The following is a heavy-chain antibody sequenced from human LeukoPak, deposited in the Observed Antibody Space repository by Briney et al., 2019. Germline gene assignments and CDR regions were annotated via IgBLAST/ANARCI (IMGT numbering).Heavy chain of an antibody. D-gene: IGHD2/OR15-2a*01. J-gene: IGHJ4*02. V-gene: IGHV3-74*01. CDR3: ERNSNAKRYFDY. Sequence: GGSLRLSCAASGFTFSSYWMYWLRQAPGKGLVWVSRINGDGSGTNYADSVKGRFTISRDNAKNTLYLHMNSLRVEDTAVYYCERNSNAKRYFDYWGQGTLVTVSS. CDR1: GFTFSSYW. CDR2: INGDGSGT.